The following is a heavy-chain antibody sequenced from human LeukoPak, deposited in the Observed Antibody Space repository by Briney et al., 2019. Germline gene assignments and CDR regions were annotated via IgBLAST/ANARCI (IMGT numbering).Heavy chain of an antibody. V-gene: IGHV3-11*06. CDR1: GFTFSDYY. Sequence: PGGSLRLSCAASGFTFSDYYMTSIRQAPGKGLEWVSYISSTPSYTNYADSVKGRFTISRDKAKNSLYLQMNSLRAEDTVVYYCARGGGRVRLSYWGQGTLVTVSS. CDR3: ARGGGRVRLSY. D-gene: IGHD4-23*01. J-gene: IGHJ4*02. CDR2: ISSTPSYT.